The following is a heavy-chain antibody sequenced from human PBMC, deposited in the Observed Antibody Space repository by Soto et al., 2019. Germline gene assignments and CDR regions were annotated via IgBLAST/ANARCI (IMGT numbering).Heavy chain of an antibody. CDR1: GGTFSSYA. J-gene: IGHJ4*02. CDR2: IIPIFGTA. Sequence: SVKVSCKASGGTFSSYAISWVRQAPGQGLEWMGGIIPIFGTANYAQKFQGRVTITADESTSTAYMELSSLRSEDTAVYYCARGVGVSGWYRVYYFDYWGQGTLVTVSS. V-gene: IGHV1-69*13. CDR3: ARGVGVSGWYRVYYFDY. D-gene: IGHD6-19*01.